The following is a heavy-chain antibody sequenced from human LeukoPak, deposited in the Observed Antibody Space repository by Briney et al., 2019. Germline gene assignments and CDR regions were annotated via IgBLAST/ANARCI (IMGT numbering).Heavy chain of an antibody. CDR2: ISSNGSSV. CDR3: ARDGYDFWSGSTYYYFYMDV. Sequence: GGSLRLSCAASGFTFSKYSMNWVRQAPGKGLEWVSYISSNGSSVQYADSVKGRFTFSRDNAKNSLYLQMNSLRAKDTAVYYCARDGYDFWSGSTYYYFYMDVWGKGTTVTVSS. CDR1: GFTFSKYS. J-gene: IGHJ6*03. D-gene: IGHD3-3*01. V-gene: IGHV3-48*01.